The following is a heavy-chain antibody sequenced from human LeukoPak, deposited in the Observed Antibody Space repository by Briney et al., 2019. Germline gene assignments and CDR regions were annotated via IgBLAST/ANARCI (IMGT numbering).Heavy chain of an antibody. CDR2: FDPEDGET. V-gene: IGHV1-24*01. D-gene: IGHD6-6*01. CDR1: GYTLTELS. Sequence: ASVKVSCKVSGYTLTELSMHWVRQAPGKGLEWMGGFDPEDGETIYAQKFQGRVTMTEDTSTDTAHMELSSLRSEDTAVYYCAMFGSTEYSSSRWTDYWGQGTLVTVSS. CDR3: AMFGSTEYSSSRWTDY. J-gene: IGHJ4*02.